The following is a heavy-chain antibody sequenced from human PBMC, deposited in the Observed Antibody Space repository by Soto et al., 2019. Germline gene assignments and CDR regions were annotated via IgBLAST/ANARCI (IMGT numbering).Heavy chain of an antibody. V-gene: IGHV4-31*03. CDR1: GDSISSGGYY. D-gene: IGHD3-22*01. CDR3: ASNDYDSSGYYGAFDS. J-gene: IGHJ3*02. CDR2: IYYSGST. Sequence: QVQLQESGPGLVKPSQTLSLTCTVSGDSISSGGYYWSWIRQHPGKGLEWIGYIYYSGSTYYNPSLQSRLTISVDTSKNQFSLKLSSVTAADTAVYYCASNDYDSSGYYGAFDSWGQGTMVTVSS.